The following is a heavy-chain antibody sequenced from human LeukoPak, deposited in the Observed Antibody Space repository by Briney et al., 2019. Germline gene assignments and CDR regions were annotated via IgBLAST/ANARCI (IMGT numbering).Heavy chain of an antibody. J-gene: IGHJ6*02. V-gene: IGHV3-23*01. CDR2: ISGSGGST. Sequence: GASVKVSCKASGYTFTSYGISWVRQAPGKGLEWVSAISGSGGSTYYADSVKGRFTISRDNSKNTLYLQMNSLRAEDTAVYYCAKGENYYYYGMDVWGQGTTVTVSS. CDR3: AKGENYYYYGMDV. CDR1: GYTFTSYG.